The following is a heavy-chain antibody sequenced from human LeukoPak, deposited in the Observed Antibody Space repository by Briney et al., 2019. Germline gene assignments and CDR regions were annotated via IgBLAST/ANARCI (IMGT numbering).Heavy chain of an antibody. J-gene: IGHJ4*02. CDR3: TTGYGTIDF. CDR2: IRSQSDGGTA. D-gene: IGHD2-8*01. V-gene: IGHV3-15*01. Sequence: GGSLRLSCAVSRFTFSDAWMAWVRQAPGRGLEHVGRIRSQSDGGTADYAAPVKDRFTISRDDSNNMVYLYMNNLKIEDTAMYYCTTGYGTIDFWGQGTLVAVSS. CDR1: RFTFSDAW.